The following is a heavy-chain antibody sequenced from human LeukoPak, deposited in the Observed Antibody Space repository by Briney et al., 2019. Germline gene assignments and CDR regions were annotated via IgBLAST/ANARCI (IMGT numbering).Heavy chain of an antibody. Sequence: QAGGSLRLSCAASGFTFSSYEMKWVRQAPGKGREGVSYISSSGSNIYYADYVKRRYNISRDNAKNSLYLKMNSLRAEDTAVYYCARDSKPSWELHYYYGMDVWGQGTTVTVSS. CDR2: ISSSGSNI. CDR1: GFTFSSYE. J-gene: IGHJ6*02. CDR3: ARDSKPSWELHYYYGMDV. V-gene: IGHV3-48*03. D-gene: IGHD1-26*01.